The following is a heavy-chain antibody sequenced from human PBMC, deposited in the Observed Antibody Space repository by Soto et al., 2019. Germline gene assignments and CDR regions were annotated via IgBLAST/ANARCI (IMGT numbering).Heavy chain of an antibody. V-gene: IGHV1-69*04. J-gene: IGHJ1*01. CDR2: IIPILGIA. Sequence: ASVKVSCKASGGTFSSYTISWVRQAPGQGLEWMGRIIPILGIANYAQKFQGRVTITADKSTSTAYMELSSLRSEDTAVYYCARDELGYCSGGSCRIKGYFQHWGQGTLVTVSS. D-gene: IGHD2-15*01. CDR3: ARDELGYCSGGSCRIKGYFQH. CDR1: GGTFSSYT.